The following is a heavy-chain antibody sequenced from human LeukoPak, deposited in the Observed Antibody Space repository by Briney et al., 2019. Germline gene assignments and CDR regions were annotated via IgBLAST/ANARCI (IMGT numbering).Heavy chain of an antibody. J-gene: IGHJ4*02. D-gene: IGHD2-15*01. CDR3: AKDTRSCSGGSCYSPGGLFY. Sequence: GGSLRLSCAASGFTFSSYGMHWVRQAPGKGLEWVAFIRYDGSNKYYADSVKGRFTISRDNSKNTLYLQMNSLRAEDTAVYYCAKDTRSCSGGSCYSPGGLFYWGQGTLSPSPQ. CDR1: GFTFSSYG. V-gene: IGHV3-30*02. CDR2: IRYDGSNK.